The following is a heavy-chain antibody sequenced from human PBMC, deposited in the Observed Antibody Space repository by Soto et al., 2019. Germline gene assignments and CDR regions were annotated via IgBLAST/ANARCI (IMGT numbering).Heavy chain of an antibody. J-gene: IGHJ4*02. CDR2: ITGSSSNL. V-gene: IGHV3-23*01. CDR1: GFTFSDYA. D-gene: IGHD3-9*01. CDR3: AKGGAVYGLLTHDY. Sequence: EVQLLESGGGLEQPGGALRLSCEASGFTFSDYAMSWVRQAPGKGLEWVTTITGSSSNLYYTDSVKGRFAISRDNSRNMLFLQMNSLTAEDTAVYYCAKGGAVYGLLTHDYWGQGTLVTVSS.